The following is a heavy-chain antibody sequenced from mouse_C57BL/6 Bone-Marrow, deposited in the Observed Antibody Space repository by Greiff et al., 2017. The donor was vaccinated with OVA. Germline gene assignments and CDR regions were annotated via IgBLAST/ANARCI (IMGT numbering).Heavy chain of an antibody. CDR1: GYTFTSYW. CDR3: ARDGTRGDYFDY. V-gene: IGHV1-55*01. CDR2: IYPGSGST. Sequence: QVQLQQSGAELVKPGASVKMSCKASGYTFTSYWITWVKQRPGQGLEWIGDIYPGSGSTNYNEKFKSKATLTVDTSSSTAYMQLSSLTSEDSAVYYCARDGTRGDYFDYWGQGTTLTVSS. D-gene: IGHD4-1*01. J-gene: IGHJ2*01.